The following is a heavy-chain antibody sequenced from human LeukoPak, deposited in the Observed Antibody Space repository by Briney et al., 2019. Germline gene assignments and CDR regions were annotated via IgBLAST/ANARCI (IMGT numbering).Heavy chain of an antibody. Sequence: GGSLRLSCAASGFTFSDYYMSWIRQAPGKGLEWVSYISSSGNTIYCADSVKGRFTISRDNAKNSLYLQMNSLRAEDTAVYFCARDRYDILTGYSQHYFDYWGQGTLVTVSS. J-gene: IGHJ4*02. D-gene: IGHD3-9*01. V-gene: IGHV3-11*04. CDR1: GFTFSDYY. CDR3: ARDRYDILTGYSQHYFDY. CDR2: ISSSGNTI.